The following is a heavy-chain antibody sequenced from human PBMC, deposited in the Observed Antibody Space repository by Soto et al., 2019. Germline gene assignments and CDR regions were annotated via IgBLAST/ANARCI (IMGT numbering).Heavy chain of an antibody. CDR2: LYNTGST. J-gene: IGHJ4*02. D-gene: IGHD3-16*01. CDR3: ARRYGGNFDY. Sequence: SETLSLTCTVSGASISRYYWSWVRQSPGKGLEWIGYLYNTGSTNYNPSLKSRVTISVDTSKNQFSLKLSSVTAADTAVYYCARRYGGNFDYWGQETLVTVPS. V-gene: IGHV4-59*01. CDR1: GASISRYY.